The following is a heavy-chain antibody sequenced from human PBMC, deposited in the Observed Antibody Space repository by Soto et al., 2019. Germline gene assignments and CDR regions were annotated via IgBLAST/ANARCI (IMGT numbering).Heavy chain of an antibody. CDR2: INPSGGST. CDR1: RYTFTSYY. V-gene: IGHV1-46*01. CDR3: ARVKLDYYDSSGSFDY. D-gene: IGHD3-22*01. Sequence: ASVKVSCKASRYTFTSYYMHWVRQAPGQGLEWMGIINPSGGSTSYAQKFQGRVTMTRDTSTSTVYMELSSLRSEDTAVYYCARVKLDYYDSSGSFDYWGQGTLVTVSS. J-gene: IGHJ4*02.